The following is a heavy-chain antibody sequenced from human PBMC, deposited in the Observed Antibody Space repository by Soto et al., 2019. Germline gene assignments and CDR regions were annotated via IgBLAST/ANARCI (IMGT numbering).Heavy chain of an antibody. V-gene: IGHV3-21*02. J-gene: IGHJ4*02. CDR3: ARVGRLYDPLDY. D-gene: IGHD2-2*02. Sequence: DVQLVESGGGLVKPGGSLRLSCVGSGFIFRNHGMNWVRQAPGKELEWVSSISSSSNYVHYVDSVKGRFTISRDNDENSLFLQMNSLRAEDTAVYFCARVGRLYDPLDYWGQGTLVTVSS. CDR1: GFIFRNHG. CDR2: ISSSSNYV.